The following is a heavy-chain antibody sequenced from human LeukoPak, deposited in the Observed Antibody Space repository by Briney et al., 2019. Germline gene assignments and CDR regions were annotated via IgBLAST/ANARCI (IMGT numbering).Heavy chain of an antibody. CDR3: ARGRGSYYVDY. Sequence: SETLSLTCTVSGGSISSGGYYWSWIRQHPGKGLEWIGYIYYSGSTYYNPSLKSRVTISVDTSKNQLSLKLSSVTAADTAVYYCARGRGSYYVDYWGQGTLVTVSS. CDR2: IYYSGST. V-gene: IGHV4-31*03. CDR1: GGSISSGGYY. J-gene: IGHJ4*02. D-gene: IGHD1-26*01.